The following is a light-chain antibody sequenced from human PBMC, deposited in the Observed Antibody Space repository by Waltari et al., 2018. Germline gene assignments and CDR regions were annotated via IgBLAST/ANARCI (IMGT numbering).Light chain of an antibody. CDR3: QAWDSSTAVA. CDR1: TLGDKY. Sequence: SYELTQPPSVSVSPGQTASITCSGDTLGDKYSSWYQQKSAQSPALVIYQDTKRPSGIPERFSGSNSGNTATLTISGTQALDEADYYCQAWDSSTAVAFGGGTKLTVL. V-gene: IGLV3-1*01. J-gene: IGLJ2*01. CDR2: QDT.